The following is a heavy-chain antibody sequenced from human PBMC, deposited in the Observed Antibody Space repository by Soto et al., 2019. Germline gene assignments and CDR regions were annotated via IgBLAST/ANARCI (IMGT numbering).Heavy chain of an antibody. V-gene: IGHV3-23*01. CDR1: GVTVCSYA. J-gene: IGHJ4*02. CDR2: ISGSGGST. Sequence: PGGSLRLSCAASGVTVCSYAMGGVRQAPGKGLEWVSAISGSGGSTYYADSVKGRFTISRDNSKNTLYLQMNSLRAEDTAVYYCAKDMKKGSRTTFFDYWGQGTLVTVSS. CDR3: AKDMKKGSRTTFFDY. D-gene: IGHD2-15*01.